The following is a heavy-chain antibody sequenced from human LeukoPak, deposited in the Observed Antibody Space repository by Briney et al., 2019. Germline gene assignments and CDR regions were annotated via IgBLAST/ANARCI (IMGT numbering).Heavy chain of an antibody. CDR3: ARAGAARHY. J-gene: IGHJ4*02. CDR2: ISSSSSTI. CDR1: GFTFSSYS. V-gene: IGHV3-48*01. Sequence: GGSLRLSCAASGFTFSSYSMNWVRQAPGKGLEWVSYISSSSSTIYYADSVKGRFTISRDNAKNSLYLQMDSLRAEDTAVYYCARAGAARHYWGQGTLVTVSS. D-gene: IGHD6-6*01.